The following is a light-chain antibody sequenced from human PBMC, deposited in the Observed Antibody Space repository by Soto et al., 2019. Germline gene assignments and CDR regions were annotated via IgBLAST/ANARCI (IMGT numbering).Light chain of an antibody. CDR3: QQYDNSPT. J-gene: IGKJ4*01. Sequence: EIVLTQSPGTLSLSPGERATLSCRASQSIGSNYLAWYQQKPGQAPRLLIYGASSRATGVPDRFSGSGSGTDFTLTISRLQPEDFAVYYCQQYDNSPTFGGGTKVEIK. V-gene: IGKV3-20*01. CDR2: GAS. CDR1: QSIGSNY.